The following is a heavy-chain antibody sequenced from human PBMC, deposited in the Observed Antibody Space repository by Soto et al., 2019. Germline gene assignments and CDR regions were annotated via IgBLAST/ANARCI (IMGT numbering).Heavy chain of an antibody. V-gene: IGHV1-8*01. J-gene: IGHJ3*02. CDR1: GYTFTSYD. D-gene: IGHD3-10*01. CDR3: ARGGVSRGAFDI. Sequence: QVQLVQSGAEVKKPGASVKVSCKASGYTFTSYDINWVRQAAGQGLEWLGWMNPSSGNKAYAQNFQGRVTMTRNTSISTAYLELTSLTSEDPAAYYCARGGVSRGAFDIWGRGTLVTVTS. CDR2: MNPSSGNK.